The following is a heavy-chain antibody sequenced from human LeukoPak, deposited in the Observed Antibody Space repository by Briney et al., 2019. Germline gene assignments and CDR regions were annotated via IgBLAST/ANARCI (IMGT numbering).Heavy chain of an antibody. D-gene: IGHD6-19*01. CDR1: GGSISSGGYS. CDR2: IYYSGST. Sequence: PSETLSLTCAVSGGSISSGGYSWSWIRQPPGKGLEWIGYIYYSGSTNYNPSLKSRVTISVDTSKNQFSQKLSSVTAADTAVYYCARHDPVGGTLSDYWGQGTLVTVSS. V-gene: IGHV4-61*08. CDR3: ARHDPVGGTLSDY. J-gene: IGHJ4*02.